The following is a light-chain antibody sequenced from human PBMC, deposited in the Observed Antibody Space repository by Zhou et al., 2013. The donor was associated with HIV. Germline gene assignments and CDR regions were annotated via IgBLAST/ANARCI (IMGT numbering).Light chain of an antibody. J-gene: IGKJ4*01. CDR2: GAS. CDR1: QSVSNSY. CDR3: QQYGSSPGT. Sequence: PGERATLSCRASQSVSNSYLAWYQQKPGQAPRLLIYGASSRAIGIPDRFSGSGSGTDFTLTISRLEPEDFAVYYCQQYGSSPGTFGGGTKVEIK. V-gene: IGKV3-20*01.